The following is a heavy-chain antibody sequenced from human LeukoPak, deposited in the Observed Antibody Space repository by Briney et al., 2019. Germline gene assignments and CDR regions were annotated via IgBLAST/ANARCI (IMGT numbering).Heavy chain of an antibody. Sequence: PGGSLRLSCEASGFTFSSYEMNWVRQAPGKGLEWVSFISSSGRTMYYADSVKGRFTISRDNTQNSLSLRMNSLRAEDTAVYYCVREAAATLFDYWGQGTLVTVSS. J-gene: IGHJ4*02. CDR3: VREAAATLFDY. CDR2: ISSSGRTM. CDR1: GFTFSSYE. V-gene: IGHV3-48*03. D-gene: IGHD1-26*01.